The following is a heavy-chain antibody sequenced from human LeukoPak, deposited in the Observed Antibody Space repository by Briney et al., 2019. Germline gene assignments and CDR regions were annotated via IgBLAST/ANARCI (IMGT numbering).Heavy chain of an antibody. CDR1: GASISTYY. J-gene: IGHJ4*02. V-gene: IGHV4-59*01. CDR2: IYYSGST. Sequence: SETLSLTCTVSGASISTYYWSWIRQSPGKGLEWIGYIYYSGSTNYNPSLKSRVTISVGTSKNQLSLKLSSVTAADTAVYYCARRRDGYKGFDYWGQGTLVTVSS. CDR3: ARRRDGYKGFDY. D-gene: IGHD5-24*01.